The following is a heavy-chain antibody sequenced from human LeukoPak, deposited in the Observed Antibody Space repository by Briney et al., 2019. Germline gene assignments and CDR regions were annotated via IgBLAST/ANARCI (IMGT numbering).Heavy chain of an antibody. J-gene: IGHJ6*04. D-gene: IGHD3-10*02. Sequence: GGSLRLSCAASGFTFSSYEMNWVRQAPGKGLEWISYISSSGNTIYYADSVKGRLTISRDNAKNSLYLQMNSLRAEDTAVYYCAELGITMIGGVWGKGTTVTISS. CDR1: GFTFSSYE. V-gene: IGHV3-48*03. CDR3: AELGITMIGGV. CDR2: ISSSGNTI.